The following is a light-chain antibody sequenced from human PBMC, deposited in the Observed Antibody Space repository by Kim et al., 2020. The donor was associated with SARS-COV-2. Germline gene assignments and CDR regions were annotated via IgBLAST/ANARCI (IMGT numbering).Light chain of an antibody. CDR3: LSTDSSVTWV. CDR2: KDT. Sequence: SYELTQPPSVSVSLGQMARITCSGEALPKKYVYWYQQKPGQFPVLVIFKDTERPSGIPARFSGSSSGTIVTLTISGVQAEDEADYYCLSTDSSVTWVFGGGTKLTVL. V-gene: IGLV3-16*01. J-gene: IGLJ3*02. CDR1: ALPKKY.